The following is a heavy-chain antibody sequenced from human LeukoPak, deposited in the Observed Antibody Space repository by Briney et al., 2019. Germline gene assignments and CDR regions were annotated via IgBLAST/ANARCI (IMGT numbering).Heavy chain of an antibody. CDR2: IDHRGST. CDR3: ARGPRWQLRIGL. V-gene: IGHV4-34*01. J-gene: IGHJ4*02. CDR1: GKSFSAYY. Sequence: SETLSLTCAVYGKSFSAYYWSWIRQPPGKGLEWIGEIDHRGSTKYNPSLKSRLTISVDTSKDQFSLNLTSVTAADTAIYYCARGPRWQLRIGLWGQGTLVTVSS. D-gene: IGHD4-23*01.